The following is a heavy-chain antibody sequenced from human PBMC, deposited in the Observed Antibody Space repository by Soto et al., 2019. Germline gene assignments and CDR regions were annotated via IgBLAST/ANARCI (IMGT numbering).Heavy chain of an antibody. V-gene: IGHV3-23*01. D-gene: IGHD6-19*01. J-gene: IGHJ4*02. CDR3: AKEVIRQWLVLHFDY. CDR1: GFTFSSYA. Sequence: GGSLRLSCSASGFTFSSYAMSWVRQAPGKGLEWVSAISGSGGSTYYADSVKGRFTISRDNSKNTLYLQMNSLRAEDTAVYYCAKEVIRQWLVLHFDYWGQGTLVTVSS. CDR2: ISGSGGST.